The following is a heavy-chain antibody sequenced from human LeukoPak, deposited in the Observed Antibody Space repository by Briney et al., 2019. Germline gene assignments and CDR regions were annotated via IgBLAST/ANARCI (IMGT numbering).Heavy chain of an antibody. CDR3: ARDQRPGSGGSYYYYCYGMDV. Sequence: ASVKVSCKASGYTFTGYYMHWVRQAPGQGLEWMGWINPNSGGTNYAQKFQGRVTMTRDTSISTAYMELSRLRSDDTAVYYCARDQRPGSGGSYYYYCYGMDVWGEGTTVTVSS. CDR2: INPNSGGT. J-gene: IGHJ6*04. CDR1: GYTFTGYY. V-gene: IGHV1-2*02. D-gene: IGHD2-15*01.